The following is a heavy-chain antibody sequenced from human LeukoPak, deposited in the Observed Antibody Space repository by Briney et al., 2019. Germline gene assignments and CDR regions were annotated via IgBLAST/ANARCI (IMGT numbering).Heavy chain of an antibody. CDR3: ARIWLRAFDI. D-gene: IGHD3-16*01. CDR2: IYPDDSDT. J-gene: IGHJ3*02. Sequence: KNRESLKISCEGSGYSFTNYWIAWVRQMPGKGLEWMGIIYPDDSDTRYSPSFQGQVTISADKSISTAYLQWSSLKASDTAMYYCARIWLRAFDIWGQGTMVTVSS. V-gene: IGHV5-51*01. CDR1: GYSFTNYW.